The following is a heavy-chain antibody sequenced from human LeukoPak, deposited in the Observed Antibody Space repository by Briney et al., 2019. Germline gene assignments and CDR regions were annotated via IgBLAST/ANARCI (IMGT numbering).Heavy chain of an antibody. CDR2: ISSNGAST. Sequence: PGGSLRLSCSASEFSFSRYAMHWVRQGPGKGLEHVSTISSNGASTYYADSAKGRFTISRDNSKNTLYLQLSSLSAEDTAVCYCVKGGYYDSSGFPEYFQDWGQGTLVSASS. D-gene: IGHD3-22*01. CDR3: VKGGYYDSSGFPEYFQD. V-gene: IGHV3-64D*09. CDR1: EFSFSRYA. J-gene: IGHJ1*01.